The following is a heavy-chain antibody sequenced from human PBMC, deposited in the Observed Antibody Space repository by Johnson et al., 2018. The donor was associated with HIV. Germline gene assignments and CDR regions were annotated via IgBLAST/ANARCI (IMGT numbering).Heavy chain of an antibody. CDR2: IRGSGGST. Sequence: VQLVESGGGLVQPGGSLRLSCAASGFTFSSYGMSWVRQAPGKGLEWVSAIRGSGGSTYYADSVKGRFTISRDNSKNSLYLQMDNLRTDDTAVYYCAIDGVYSRPHDAFDIWGQGTMVTVSS. CDR3: AIDGVYSRPHDAFDI. D-gene: IGHD2-8*01. CDR1: GFTFSSYG. V-gene: IGHV3-23*04. J-gene: IGHJ3*02.